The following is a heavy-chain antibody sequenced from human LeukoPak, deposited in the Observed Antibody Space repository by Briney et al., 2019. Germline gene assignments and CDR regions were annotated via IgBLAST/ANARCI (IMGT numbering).Heavy chain of an antibody. CDR1: GFILSGYA. V-gene: IGHV3-48*03. CDR2: ISTVVSTI. Sequence: GGSLRLSCAASGFILSGYAMNWVRQAPGKGLEWISYISTVVSTIYYADSVKGRFTISRDNAKNSLYLQMNSLRAEDTAVYYCARHDYMDVWGKGTTVIVS. CDR3: ARHDYMDV. J-gene: IGHJ6*03.